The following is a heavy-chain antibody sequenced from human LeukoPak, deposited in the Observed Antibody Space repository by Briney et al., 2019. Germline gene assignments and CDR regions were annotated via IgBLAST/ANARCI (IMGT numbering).Heavy chain of an antibody. D-gene: IGHD5-18*01. J-gene: IGHJ6*02. Sequence: PGGSLRLSCAASGFPVNSTYMNWVRQAPGKGLEWVSVINRGGSTYYADSVKGRFTISRDTSKNMLYLQMNSLRPEDTALYYCARDKKRNSYGHNYYGMDVWGQGTTVTVSS. CDR2: INRGGST. V-gene: IGHV3-66*02. CDR3: ARDKKRNSYGHNYYGMDV. CDR1: GFPVNSTY.